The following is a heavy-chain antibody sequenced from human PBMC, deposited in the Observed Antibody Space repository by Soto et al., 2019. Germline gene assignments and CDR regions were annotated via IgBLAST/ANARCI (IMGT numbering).Heavy chain of an antibody. Sequence: PSETLSLTCTVSGGSISSYYWSWIRQPPGKGLEWIGYIYYTGSTNYNPSLKSRVTISVDTSKNQFSLSLTSVTAADTAVYYCARHSGGYNGFDFSDWGQGALGTVSS. D-gene: IGHD5-12*01. CDR3: ARHSGGYNGFDFSD. V-gene: IGHV4-59*08. J-gene: IGHJ4*02. CDR1: GGSISSYY. CDR2: IYYTGST.